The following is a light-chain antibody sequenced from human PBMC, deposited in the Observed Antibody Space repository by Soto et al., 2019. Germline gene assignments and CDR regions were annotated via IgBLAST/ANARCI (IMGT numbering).Light chain of an antibody. Sequence: DIHITQSPSSVSASVGDRVTITCRASQTVRSWLAWYQQKPGETPRVLIYEASYLESGVPSRFTASGSGTDFTLTINGLQSEDFATYYCQQANSYPLTFGGGTKVEV. V-gene: IGKV1-12*01. CDR2: EAS. CDR1: QTVRSW. CDR3: QQANSYPLT. J-gene: IGKJ4*01.